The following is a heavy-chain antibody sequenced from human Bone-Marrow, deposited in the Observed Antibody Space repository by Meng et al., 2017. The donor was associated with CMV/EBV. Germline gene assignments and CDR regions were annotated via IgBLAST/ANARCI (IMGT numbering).Heavy chain of an antibody. J-gene: IGHJ3*02. V-gene: IGHV1-69*05. CDR1: GGTFSSYA. CDR2: IIPIFGTA. Sequence: SVKVSCKASGGTFSSYAISWVRQAPGQGLEWMGGIIPIFGTANYAQKFQGRVTITTDESTSTAYMELSSLRSEDTAVYYCAREITRYYCSSTSCAGSGTTRHGAFYIWGQGTMVTVSS. D-gene: IGHD2-2*01. CDR3: AREITRYYCSSTSCAGSGTTRHGAFYI.